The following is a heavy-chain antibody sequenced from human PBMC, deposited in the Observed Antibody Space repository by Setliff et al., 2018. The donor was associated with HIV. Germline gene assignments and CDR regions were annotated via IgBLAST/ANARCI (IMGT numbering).Heavy chain of an antibody. CDR3: ARDNSYYYGSGSHYWYGMDV. D-gene: IGHD3-10*01. CDR1: GASISSNSYY. V-gene: IGHV4-39*07. CDR2: IYYNGNT. Sequence: SETLSLTCSVSGASISSNSYYWGWIRQPPGKGLEWVGSIYYNGNTFYNQCLQSRVTISLDTSKNQFSLNLSSVTAADTAVYYCARDNSYYYGSGSHYWYGMDVWGQGTTVTVSS. J-gene: IGHJ6*01.